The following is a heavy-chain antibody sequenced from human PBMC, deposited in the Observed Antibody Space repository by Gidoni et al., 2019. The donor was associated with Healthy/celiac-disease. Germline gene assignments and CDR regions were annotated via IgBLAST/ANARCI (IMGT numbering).Heavy chain of an antibody. CDR2: INAGNGNT. CDR1: GYTFTSYA. CDR3: ARAGATTRAFDI. V-gene: IGHV1-3*01. Sequence: QVQLVQSGAEVKKPGASVKVSCKASGYTFTSYAMHWVRQAPGQRLEWMGWINAGNGNTKYSQKFQGRVTITRDTSASTAYMELSSLRSEDTAVYYCARAGATTRAFDIWGQGTMVTVSS. D-gene: IGHD1-26*01. J-gene: IGHJ3*02.